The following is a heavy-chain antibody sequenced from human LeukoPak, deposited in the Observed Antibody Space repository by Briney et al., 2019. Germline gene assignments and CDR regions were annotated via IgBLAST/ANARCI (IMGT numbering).Heavy chain of an antibody. Sequence: ASVKVSCKASGYTFTGYYMHWVRQAHGQGLEWMGWINPNSGGTNYAQKFQGRVTMTRDTSISTAYMELSRLRSDDTAVYYCARDYDFWSGYYVSSYNWFDPWGQGTLVTVSS. CDR3: ARDYDFWSGYYVSSYNWFDP. V-gene: IGHV1-2*02. CDR1: GYTFTGYY. D-gene: IGHD3-3*01. J-gene: IGHJ5*02. CDR2: INPNSGGT.